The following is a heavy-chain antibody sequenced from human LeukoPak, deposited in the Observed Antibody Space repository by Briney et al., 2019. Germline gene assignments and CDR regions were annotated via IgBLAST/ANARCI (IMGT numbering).Heavy chain of an antibody. CDR2: ISWNSGSI. V-gene: IGHV3-9*01. D-gene: IGHD3-22*01. J-gene: IGHJ4*02. CDR3: AKDYYDSSGPGHFDY. CDR1: GFTFDDYA. Sequence: GGSLRLSCAASGFTFDDYAMHWVRQAPGKGLEWVSGISWNSGSIGYADSVKGRFTISRDNAKNSLYLQMNSLRAEDTALYYCAKDYYDSSGPGHFDYWGQGTLVTVSS.